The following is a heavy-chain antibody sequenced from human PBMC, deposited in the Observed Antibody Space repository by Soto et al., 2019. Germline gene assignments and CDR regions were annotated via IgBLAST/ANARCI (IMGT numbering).Heavy chain of an antibody. D-gene: IGHD3-3*01. Sequence: QVQLVESGGGVVQPGRSLRLSCAASGFTFSSYGMHWVRQAPGKGLEWVAVIWYDGSNKYYADSVKGRFTISRDNSKNTMYLXRNSLRAEDTAVYYCARDGAGVVSTWWDYYYGMDVWGQGTTVTVSS. CDR3: ARDGAGVVSTWWDYYYGMDV. CDR2: IWYDGSNK. J-gene: IGHJ6*02. CDR1: GFTFSSYG. V-gene: IGHV3-33*01.